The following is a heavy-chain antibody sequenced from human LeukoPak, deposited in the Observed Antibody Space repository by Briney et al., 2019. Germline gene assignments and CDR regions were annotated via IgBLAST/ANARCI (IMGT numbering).Heavy chain of an antibody. J-gene: IGHJ4*02. CDR2: IYSDGTT. CDR1: GASTTSYY. CDR3: ARDNRFYDTSGYYYFDY. V-gene: IGHV4-59*01. D-gene: IGHD3-22*01. Sequence: PSETLSLTCSVSGASTTSYYWNWIRQAPGKGLEWIGYIYSDGTTSYSPSLRSRVTISIDTSRNQFFLKLSSVTAADAAVYFFARDNRFYDTSGYYYFDYWGQGALVTVSS.